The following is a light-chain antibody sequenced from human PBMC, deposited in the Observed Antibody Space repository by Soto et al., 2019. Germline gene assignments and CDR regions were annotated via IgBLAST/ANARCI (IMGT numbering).Light chain of an antibody. CDR2: DVS. V-gene: IGLV2-14*01. Sequence: QSALTQPASVSGSPGQSITISFTGTSSDVGGYDFVSWYQQRPGKAPKLIIYDVSNRPSGVSNRFSGSKSGNTASLTISGLQAEEEADYYCTSYTRSDIGVFGGGTKLTVL. J-gene: IGLJ3*02. CDR3: TSYTRSDIGV. CDR1: SSDVGGYDF.